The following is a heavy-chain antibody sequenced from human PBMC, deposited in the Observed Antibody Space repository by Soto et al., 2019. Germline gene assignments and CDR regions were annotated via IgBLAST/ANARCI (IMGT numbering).Heavy chain of an antibody. D-gene: IGHD3-10*01. CDR3: ARSGPMVRGVAYYYYYGMDV. CDR1: GFSFSNCW. V-gene: IGHV3-74*03. CDR2: INRDGSTT. Sequence: PGGSLRLSCAASGFSFSNCWMNWVRQAPGEGLVWVARINRDGSTTTYADSVKGRFTISRDNAKNRLYLQMNSLRAEDTAVYYCARSGPMVRGVAYYYYYGMDVWGQGTTVTVSS. J-gene: IGHJ6*02.